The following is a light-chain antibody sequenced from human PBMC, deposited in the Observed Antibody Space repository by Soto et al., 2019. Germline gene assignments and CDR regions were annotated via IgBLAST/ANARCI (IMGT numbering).Light chain of an antibody. CDR3: SSYTSSSTVV. J-gene: IGLJ2*01. Sequence: QSVLIQPPSVSGSPGQSVTISCTGTSSDVGSYDYISWYQQYPGKAPRLTIFEVTNRPSGVSNRFSGSKSGNTASLTISGLQAEDEADYYCSSYTSSSTVVFGGGTKLTVL. CDR1: SSDVGSYDY. CDR2: EVT. V-gene: IGLV2-14*01.